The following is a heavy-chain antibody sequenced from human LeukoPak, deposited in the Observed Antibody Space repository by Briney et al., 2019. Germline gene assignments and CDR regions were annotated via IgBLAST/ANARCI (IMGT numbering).Heavy chain of an antibody. V-gene: IGHV4-38-2*02. CDR2: VYHSGST. CDR3: ARNTSGHSFEC. D-gene: IGHD6-19*01. J-gene: IGHJ4*02. Sequence: SETLSLTCTFSDSIISDYYWGWIRQSPGKGLEWIGSVYHSGSTHYNPSLRSRVTMSVDTSKNQFSLKLNSVTAADTAVYYCARNTSGHSFECGGQGTLVTVSS. CDR1: DSIISDYY.